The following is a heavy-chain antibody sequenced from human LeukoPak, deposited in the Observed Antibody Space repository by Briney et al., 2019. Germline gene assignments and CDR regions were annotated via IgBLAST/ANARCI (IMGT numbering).Heavy chain of an antibody. CDR2: IRYDGSNK. CDR1: GFTFSSYG. J-gene: IGHJ4*02. Sequence: PGGSLRLSCAASGFTFSSYGMHWVRQASGKGLEWVAFIRYDGSNKYYADSVKGRFTISRDNSKNTLYLQMNSLRAEDTAVYYCAKARRDGYNFIPYYFDYWGQGTLVTVSS. CDR3: AKARRDGYNFIPYYFDY. D-gene: IGHD5-24*01. V-gene: IGHV3-30*02.